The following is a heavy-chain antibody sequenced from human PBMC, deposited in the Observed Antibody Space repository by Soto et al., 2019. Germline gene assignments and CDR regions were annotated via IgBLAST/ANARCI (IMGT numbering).Heavy chain of an antibody. V-gene: IGHV1-69*06. CDR2: VIPIFNTA. D-gene: IGHD2-2*01. Sequence: CKASGRPFTNYSISWVAQAPGQGLEWMGGVIPIFNTANYAQKFQGRVTITADKSTSTAYMELSSLRSEDTAVYYCARGLVVPAGIRYYYYGMDVWGQGTTVTVSS. CDR1: GRPFTNYS. J-gene: IGHJ6*02. CDR3: ARGLVVPAGIRYYYYGMDV.